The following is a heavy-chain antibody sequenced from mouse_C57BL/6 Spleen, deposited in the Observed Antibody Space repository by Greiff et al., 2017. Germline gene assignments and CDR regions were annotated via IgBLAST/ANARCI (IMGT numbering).Heavy chain of an antibody. D-gene: IGHD1-1*01. CDR2: IYPGDGDT. CDR3: AREGYGSSPAWFAY. V-gene: IGHV1-80*01. CDR1: GYAFSSYW. J-gene: IGHJ3*01. Sequence: VKLQESGAELVKPGASVKISCKASGYAFSSYWMNWVKQRPGKGLEWIGQIYPGDGDTNYNGKFKGKATLTADKSSSTAYMQLSSLTSEDSAVYFCAREGYGSSPAWFAYWGQGTLVTVSA.